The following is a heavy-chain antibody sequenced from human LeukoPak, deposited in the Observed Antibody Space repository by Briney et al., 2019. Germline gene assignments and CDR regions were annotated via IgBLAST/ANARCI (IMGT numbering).Heavy chain of an antibody. Sequence: SETLSLTCNVSGGSISTYFWSWIRQPPGKGLESIGYMDYSRSTKYNPSLKSRVTISVDTSKNQFSLKLTSVTAGDTAVYYCAKWNTRGSWVDPWGQGTLVTVSS. V-gene: IGHV4-59*01. CDR3: AKWNTRGSWVDP. D-gene: IGHD1-1*01. CDR1: GGSISTYF. CDR2: MDYSRST. J-gene: IGHJ5*02.